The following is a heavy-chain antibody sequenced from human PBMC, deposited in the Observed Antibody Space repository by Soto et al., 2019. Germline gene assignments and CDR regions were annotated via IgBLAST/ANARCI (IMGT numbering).Heavy chain of an antibody. D-gene: IGHD3-9*01. Sequence: PGGSLRLSCAASGFTFISYAMNWVRQAPGKGLEWVSAISGSGGGTYYADSVKGRFTISRDNSKNTLYLQMNSLRAEDTAVYYCAKVPYYDILPEGGMDVWGPGTTVTVSS. V-gene: IGHV3-23*01. CDR3: AKVPYYDILPEGGMDV. CDR2: ISGSGGGT. J-gene: IGHJ6*02. CDR1: GFTFISYA.